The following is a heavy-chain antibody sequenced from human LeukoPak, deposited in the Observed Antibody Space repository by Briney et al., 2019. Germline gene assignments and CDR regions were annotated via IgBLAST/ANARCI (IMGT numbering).Heavy chain of an antibody. V-gene: IGHV3-73*01. CDR1: GFSFSGTA. Sequence: GGSLKLSCAASGFSFSGTAMHWVRQASGKGLEWVGRIKPNTYATAYAASVKGRFTISRDDSKNTAYLQMNSLKTEDTAVYYCTRLNYYDTSGFSFKDQIFDIWGQGTMVTVSS. CDR3: TRLNYYDTSGFSFKDQIFDI. CDR2: IKPNTYAT. D-gene: IGHD3-22*01. J-gene: IGHJ3*02.